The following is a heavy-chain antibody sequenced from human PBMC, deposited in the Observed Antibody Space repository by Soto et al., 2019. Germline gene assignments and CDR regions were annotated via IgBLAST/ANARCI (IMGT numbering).Heavy chain of an antibody. Sequence: ASVKVSCKASGYTFTSYAMHWVRQAPGQRLEWMGWINAGNGNTKYSQKFQDRVTITRDTSASTAYMELSSLGAEDTAVNYCAREXXMXVXVPYLHPDYYYGMDVWGQGTTVTVSS. V-gene: IGHV1-3*01. J-gene: IGHJ6*02. CDR1: GYTFTSYA. CDR3: AREXXMXVXVPYLHPDYYYGMDV. D-gene: IGHD2-15*01. CDR2: INAGNGNT.